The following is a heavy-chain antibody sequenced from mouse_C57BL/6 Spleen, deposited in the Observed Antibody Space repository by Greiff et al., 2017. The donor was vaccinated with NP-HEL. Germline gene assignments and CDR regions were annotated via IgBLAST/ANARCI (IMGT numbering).Heavy chain of an antibody. CDR1: GYTFTDYN. J-gene: IGHJ4*01. V-gene: IGHV1-18*01. CDR3: ARDGEAMDY. Sequence: EVKLLESGPELVKPGASVKIPCKASGYTFTDYNMDWVKQSHGKSLEWIGDINPNNGGTIYNQKFKGKATLTVDKSSSTAYMELRSLTSEDTAVYYCARDGEAMDYWGQGTSVTVSS. CDR2: INPNNGGT.